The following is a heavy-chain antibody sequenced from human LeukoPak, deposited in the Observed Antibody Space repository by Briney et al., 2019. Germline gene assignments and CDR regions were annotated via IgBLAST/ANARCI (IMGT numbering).Heavy chain of an antibody. CDR2: IRGSGGST. D-gene: IGHD4-17*01. CDR3: AKDRPTVTPFCY. J-gene: IGHJ4*02. V-gene: IGHV3-23*01. Sequence: GGSLRVSCAASGFTFSSDAMSCVRQAPGKGLEWVSAIRGSGGSTYYADSVKGRFTISRDNSKNTLYLQMNSLRAEDTAVYYCAKDRPTVTPFCYWGQGTLVTVSS. CDR1: GFTFSSDA.